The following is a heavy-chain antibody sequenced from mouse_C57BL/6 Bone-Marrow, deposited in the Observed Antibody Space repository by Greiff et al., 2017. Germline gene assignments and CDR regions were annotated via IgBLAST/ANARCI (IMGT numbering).Heavy chain of an antibody. CDR2: IDPSDSYP. Sequence: VQLHQPGAELVMPGASVKLSCKASGYTFTSYWMHWVKQRPGQGLEWIGEIDPSDSYPNYNQKFKGKSTLPVDKSSSTAYMQLSSLTSEYAAVYYCARSMLITTVVATDYAMDYWGQGTSVTVSS. CDR3: ARSMLITTVVATDYAMDY. V-gene: IGHV1-69*01. J-gene: IGHJ4*01. CDR1: GYTFTSYW. D-gene: IGHD1-1*01.